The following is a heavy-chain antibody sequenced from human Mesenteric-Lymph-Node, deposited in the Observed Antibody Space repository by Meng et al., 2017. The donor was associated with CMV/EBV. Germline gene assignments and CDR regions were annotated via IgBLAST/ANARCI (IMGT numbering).Heavy chain of an antibody. V-gene: IGHV3-30*19. CDR3: ARDAFNWNALDF. J-gene: IGHJ4*02. D-gene: IGHD1-1*01. CDR1: GFTFNNYD. CDR2: VSYDGNNK. Sequence: GGSLRLSCAASGFTFNNYDMHWVRQAPGKGLEWVAFVSYDGNNKYYADSVKGRFTISRDSSKNTLYLQMNSLRAEDTAVYYCARDAFNWNALDFWGQGTLVTVSS.